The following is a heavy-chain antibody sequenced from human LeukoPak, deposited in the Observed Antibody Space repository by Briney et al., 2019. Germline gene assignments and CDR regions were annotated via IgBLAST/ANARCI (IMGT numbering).Heavy chain of an antibody. CDR1: GGSISSSSYY. CDR2: IYYSGST. Sequence: SETLSLTCTVSGGSISSSSYYWGWIRQPPGKGLEWIGSIYYSGSTYYSPSLKSRVTMSVDTPNNQFSLNLRSVTAADTAVYYCARRRYYDGSGYLEWGQGTLLSVSS. D-gene: IGHD3-22*01. V-gene: IGHV4-39*01. J-gene: IGHJ1*01. CDR3: ARRRYYDGSGYLE.